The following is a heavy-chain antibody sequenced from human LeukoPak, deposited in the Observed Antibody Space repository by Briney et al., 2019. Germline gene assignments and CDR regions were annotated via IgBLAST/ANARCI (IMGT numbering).Heavy chain of an antibody. V-gene: IGHV4-4*07. CDR2: IHASGTT. CDR1: GASINTYF. D-gene: IGHD3-16*01. CDR3: ARDIGGRV. J-gene: IGHJ6*04. Sequence: SGTLSLTCTVSGASINTYFWSWFRQPAGKGLEWIGRIHASGTTNYNPSLKSRVSMSIDVSKNQFSLRLNSVTAADTAVFYCARDIGGRVWGKGTTVIVSS.